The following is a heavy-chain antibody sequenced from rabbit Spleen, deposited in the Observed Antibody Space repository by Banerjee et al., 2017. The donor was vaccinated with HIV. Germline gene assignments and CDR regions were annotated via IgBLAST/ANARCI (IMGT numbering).Heavy chain of an antibody. J-gene: IGHJ3*01. CDR1: GFTLSSYY. CDR2: IDPVFGIS. V-gene: IGHV1S7*01. D-gene: IGHD6-1*01. Sequence: HLKESGGGLVQPGGSLKLSCTASGFTLSSYYMNWVRQAPGRGLEWIGYIDPVFGISYYANWVNGRFSISRENAQNTVFLQMTSLTAADTATYFCARAPYYSGAGGLAYASIRLNLWGPGTLVTVS. CDR3: ARAPYYSGAGGLAYASIRLNL.